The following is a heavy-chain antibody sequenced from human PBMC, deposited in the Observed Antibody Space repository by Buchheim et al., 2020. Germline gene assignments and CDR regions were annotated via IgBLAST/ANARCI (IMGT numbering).Heavy chain of an antibody. CDR1: GGTFSSYT. V-gene: IGHV1-69*02. D-gene: IGHD3-16*02. J-gene: IGHJ4*02. CDR3: ARYRLGYTIREPFDY. CDR2: IIPILGIA. Sequence: QVQLVQSGAEVKKPGSSVKVSCKASGGTFSSYTISWVRQAPGQGLEWMGRIIPILGIANYAQKFQGRVTITADKSTSTAYMELSSLRSGDTAVYYCARYRLGYTIREPFDYWGQGTL.